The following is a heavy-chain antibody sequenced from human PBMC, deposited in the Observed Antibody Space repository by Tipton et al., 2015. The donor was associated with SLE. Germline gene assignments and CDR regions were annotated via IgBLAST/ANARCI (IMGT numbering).Heavy chain of an antibody. D-gene: IGHD3-16*01. CDR2: MYRSGTT. V-gene: IGHV4-61*08. CDR1: GDSISRGGYS. J-gene: IGHJ5*02. Sequence: TLSLTCAVSGDSISRGGYSWNWVRQPPGKGLEWIGYMYRSGTTKYNPSLKSRVTISVDTSKNQFSLKLSSVTAADTAVYYCARVQAYDGFDLWGHGTLVTVSS. CDR3: ARVQAYDGFDL.